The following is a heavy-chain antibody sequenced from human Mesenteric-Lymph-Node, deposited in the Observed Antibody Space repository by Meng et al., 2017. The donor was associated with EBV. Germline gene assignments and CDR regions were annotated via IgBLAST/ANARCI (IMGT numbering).Heavy chain of an antibody. CDR3: ARDYYGSGTYLFDY. V-gene: IGHV1-3*01. CDR2: IDAGHGNT. Sequence: HVQFVQAGAEVKKPGASVKVSCKASGYTFTSYSIHWVRQAPGQRFEWMGWIDAGHGNTKYSQRFQGRVTISRDTFASTVYMELSSLRSEDTAVYYCARDYYGSGTYLFDYWGQGTLVTVSS. J-gene: IGHJ4*02. CDR1: GYTFTSYS. D-gene: IGHD3-10*01.